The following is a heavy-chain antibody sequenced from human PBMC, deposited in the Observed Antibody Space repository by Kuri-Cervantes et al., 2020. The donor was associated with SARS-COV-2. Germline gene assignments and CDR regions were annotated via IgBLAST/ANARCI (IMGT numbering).Heavy chain of an antibody. Sequence: SVKVSCKASGGTFSSYAISWVRQAPGQGLEWMGGIIPIFGTANYAQKFQGRVTITADESTSTAYMELSSLRSEDTAVYYCARGKYCSSTSCYPEGWFDPWGQGTLVTVSS. CDR2: IIPIFGTA. CDR3: ARGKYCSSTSCYPEGWFDP. D-gene: IGHD2-2*01. V-gene: IGHV1-69*13. J-gene: IGHJ5*02. CDR1: GGTFSSYA.